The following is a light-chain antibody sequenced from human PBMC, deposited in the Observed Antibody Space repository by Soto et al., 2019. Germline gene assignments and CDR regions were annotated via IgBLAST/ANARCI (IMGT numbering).Light chain of an antibody. CDR2: DVA. CDR3: VSYTSSTTYV. J-gene: IGLJ1*01. Sequence: QSVLTQPASVSDSPGQSITISCTGTSSGVGGSNFVSWYQQHPGKPPKLIIYDVANRPSGVSNRFSGSKSGSTASLIISRLQTEDEADYYCVSYTSSTTYVFGTGTKVTVL. CDR1: SSGVGGSNF. V-gene: IGLV2-14*03.